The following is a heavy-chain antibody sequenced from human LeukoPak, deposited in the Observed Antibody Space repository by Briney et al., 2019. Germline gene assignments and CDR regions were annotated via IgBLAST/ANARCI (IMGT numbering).Heavy chain of an antibody. CDR2: IKQDGSEK. J-gene: IGHJ4*02. CDR1: GFTFSSYW. Sequence: QHGGSLRLSCAASGFTFSSYWMNWVRQAPGKGLEWVANIKQDGSEKYFVDSVKGRFTISRDNARNSLYLLMNSLRSEDTAVYYCARDGRDRVGAPVYWGQGSLVSVSS. D-gene: IGHD1-26*01. V-gene: IGHV3-7*05. CDR3: ARDGRDRVGAPVY.